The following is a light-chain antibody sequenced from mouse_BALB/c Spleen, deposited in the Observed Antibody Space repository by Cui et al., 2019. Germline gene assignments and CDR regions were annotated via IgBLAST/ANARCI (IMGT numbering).Light chain of an antibody. CDR1: SSVSY. V-gene: IGKV4-55*01. CDR3: QQWSSYPRT. CDR2: DTS. J-gene: IGKJ1*01. Sequence: QLVLTQSPAIMNASPGEKLTMTCSDSSSVSYMYWYQQKPGSSPRLLIYDTSNLASGVPVRGNGSGSGTSYSLTISRMEAEDAATYYCQQWSSYPRTFGGGTKLEIK.